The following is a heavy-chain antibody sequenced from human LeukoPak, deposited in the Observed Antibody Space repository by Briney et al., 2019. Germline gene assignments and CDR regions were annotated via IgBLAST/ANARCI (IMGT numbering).Heavy chain of an antibody. CDR2: INSDGINT. CDR3: ASPPALFGVVINEEIDY. J-gene: IGHJ4*02. D-gene: IGHD3-3*01. Sequence: PGGSLRLSCAASGFTFSNYWMHWVPQAPGKGLVWVSRINSDGINTSYADSVKGRFTISRDNAKNTLNLHMNSLRAEDPAVYYCASPPALFGVVINEEIDYWGQGTLVTVSS. CDR1: GFTFSNYW. V-gene: IGHV3-74*01.